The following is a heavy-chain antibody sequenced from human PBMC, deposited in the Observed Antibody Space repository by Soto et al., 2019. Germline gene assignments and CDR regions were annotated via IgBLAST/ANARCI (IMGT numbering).Heavy chain of an antibody. D-gene: IGHD6-19*01. CDR1: GGTFSRYA. Sequence: QVQLVQSGTEVKKPGSSVKVSCKASGGTFSRYAINWVRQAPGQGLEWMGGIIPMFGTANYVQTFQGRVTIPEDESTSTAYMELRSLRSEDTAVYYCAQTLGLAVSGPGRFDLWGRGTLVTVTS. V-gene: IGHV1-69*12. CDR2: IIPMFGTA. CDR3: AQTLGLAVSGPGRFDL. J-gene: IGHJ2*01.